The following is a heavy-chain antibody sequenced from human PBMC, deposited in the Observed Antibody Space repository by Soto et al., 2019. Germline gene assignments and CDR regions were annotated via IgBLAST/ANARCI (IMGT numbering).Heavy chain of an antibody. CDR3: ARAPVVVTAYYFDY. V-gene: IGHV3-30-3*01. CDR2: ISYDGSNK. Sequence: PGGSLRLSCAASGFTFSSYAMHWVRQAPGKGLEWVAVISYDGSNKYYADSVKGRFTISRDNSKNTLYLQMNSLRAEDTAVYYCARAPVVVTAYYFDYWGQGTLVTV. CDR1: GFTFSSYA. J-gene: IGHJ4*02. D-gene: IGHD2-21*02.